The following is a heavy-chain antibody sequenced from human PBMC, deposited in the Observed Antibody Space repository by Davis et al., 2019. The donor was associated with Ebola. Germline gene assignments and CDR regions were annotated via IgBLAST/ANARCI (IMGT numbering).Heavy chain of an antibody. V-gene: IGHV1-8*01. CDR3: ARAYGSGKDHWFDP. J-gene: IGHJ5*02. CDR2: MNPNSGNT. Sequence: ASVKVSCKASGYTFTSHDINWVRQAPGQGLEWMGWMNPNSGNTGYAQKFQGRVTMTRSTSISTAYMELSSLRSEDTAVYYCARAYGSGKDHWFDPWGQGTLVTVSS. CDR1: GYTFTSHD. D-gene: IGHD3-10*01.